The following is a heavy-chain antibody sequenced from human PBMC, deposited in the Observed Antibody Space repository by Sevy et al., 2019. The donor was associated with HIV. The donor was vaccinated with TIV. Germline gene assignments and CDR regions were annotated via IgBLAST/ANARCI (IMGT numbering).Heavy chain of an antibody. CDR2: VYYTGGT. CDR1: GGSINSDH. CDR3: ARRNDFDI. V-gene: IGHV4-59*08. J-gene: IGHJ3*02. Sequence: SETLSLTCTVSGGSINSDHWNWIRQPPGKGLEWIGYVYYTGGTNYNHTLKNRVTISVDRTKNRFSLKLTPVTAADTAVYYCARRNDFDIWGQGTMVTVSS.